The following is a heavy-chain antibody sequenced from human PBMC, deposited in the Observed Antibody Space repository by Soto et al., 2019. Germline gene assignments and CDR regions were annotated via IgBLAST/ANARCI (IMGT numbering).Heavy chain of an antibody. CDR2: ISYDGSNK. D-gene: IGHD1-1*01. CDR3: AKSRGYNWNRQSPEYGMDV. Sequence: PGVSFRPSCAASVFTFSRYGMHWVRRAPGQALEWVAVISYDGSNKYYADSVKGRFTISRDNSKNTLYLQMNSLRAEDTAAYYCAKSRGYNWNRQSPEYGMDVWGQGTTVTVSS. CDR1: VFTFSRYG. V-gene: IGHV3-30*18. J-gene: IGHJ6*02.